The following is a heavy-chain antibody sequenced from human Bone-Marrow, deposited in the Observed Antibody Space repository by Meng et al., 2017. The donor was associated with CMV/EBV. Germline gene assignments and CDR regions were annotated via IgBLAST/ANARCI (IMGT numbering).Heavy chain of an antibody. CDR2: ISWNSGSI. CDR3: ARAYYDFWSGYFPVYYYYGMDV. V-gene: IGHV3-9*01. Sequence: GGSLRLSCAASGFTFDDYAMHWVRQAPGKGLEWVSGISWNSGSIGYADSVKGRFTISRDNAKNSLYLQMNSLRAEDTAVYYCARAYYDFWSGYFPVYYYYGMDVWGQGPTVTVSS. D-gene: IGHD3-3*01. J-gene: IGHJ6*02. CDR1: GFTFDDYA.